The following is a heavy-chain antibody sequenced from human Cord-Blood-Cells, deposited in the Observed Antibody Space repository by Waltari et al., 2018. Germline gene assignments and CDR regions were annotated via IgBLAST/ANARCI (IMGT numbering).Heavy chain of an antibody. CDR2: ISSSSSYI. D-gene: IGHD6-13*01. CDR1: GFTFSSYS. Sequence: EVQLVESGGGLVKPGGSLRLSCAASGFTFSSYSMNWVRQAPGKGLEWVSSISSSSSYIYYADSVKGRFTISRGNAKNSLYLQMNSLRAEDTAVYYCASLAAADAFDIWGQGTMVTASS. V-gene: IGHV3-21*01. J-gene: IGHJ3*02. CDR3: ASLAAADAFDI.